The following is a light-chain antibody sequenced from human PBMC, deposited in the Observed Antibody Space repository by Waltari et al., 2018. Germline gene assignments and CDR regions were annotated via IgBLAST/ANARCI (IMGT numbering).Light chain of an antibody. CDR1: SSDVGFDNL. J-gene: IGLJ3*02. V-gene: IGLV2-23*02. Sequence: SALTQPASVSGSPGQSITISCTGTSSDVGFDNLFSWYQQHPGKAPELVVYEVISRPSGVSNRFSGSKSGNTASLTISGLQAEDEADYYCCSYAGRNIWVFGGGTKLTVL. CDR3: CSYAGRNIWV. CDR2: EVI.